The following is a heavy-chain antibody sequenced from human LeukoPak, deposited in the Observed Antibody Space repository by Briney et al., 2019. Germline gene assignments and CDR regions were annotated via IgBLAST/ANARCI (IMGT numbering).Heavy chain of an antibody. D-gene: IGHD4-17*01. V-gene: IGHV3-74*01. CDR3: ARVTLTDGDYVDY. Sequence: GGSLRLSCAASGFTFSSYWMHWVRQAPGKGLVWVSRINSDGSSTSYADSVKGRFTISRDNAKNTLYLQMNSLRAEDTAVYYCARVTLTDGDYVDYWGQGTLVTVSS. J-gene: IGHJ4*02. CDR1: GFTFSSYW. CDR2: INSDGSST.